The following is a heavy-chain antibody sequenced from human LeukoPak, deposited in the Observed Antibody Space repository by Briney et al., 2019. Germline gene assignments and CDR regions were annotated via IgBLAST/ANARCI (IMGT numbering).Heavy chain of an antibody. Sequence: GGSLRLSCAASGFTFSSYSMNWVRQAPGKGLEWVSYIRSSSSTIYYADSVKGRFTISRDTSKNTLYLQMSSLRTEDTAIYYCAQANPAARGVNFDFWGQGTLVTVSS. V-gene: IGHV3-48*01. D-gene: IGHD3-10*01. J-gene: IGHJ4*02. CDR3: AQANPAARGVNFDF. CDR1: GFTFSSYS. CDR2: IRSSSSTI.